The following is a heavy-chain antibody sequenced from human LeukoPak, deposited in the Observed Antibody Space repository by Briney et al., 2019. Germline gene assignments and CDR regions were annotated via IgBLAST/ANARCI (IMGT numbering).Heavy chain of an antibody. CDR1: DGSINTYF. CDR2: IDSSGTT. CDR3: ATGGYSAWCDY. J-gene: IGHJ4*01. Sequence: PSETLSLTCSVSDGSINTYFWSWIRQPAGKGLEWIGRIDSSGTTSLNPSLKSRVTISQDKSKKQFSLKLSSVTAADTAVYYCATGGYSAWCDYWGHGTQVIVS. V-gene: IGHV4-4*07. D-gene: IGHD6-19*01.